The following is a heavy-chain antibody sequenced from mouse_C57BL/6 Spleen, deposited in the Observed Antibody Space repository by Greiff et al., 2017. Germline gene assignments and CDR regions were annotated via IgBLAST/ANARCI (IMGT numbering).Heavy chain of an antibody. Sequence: VQLQQPGAELVKPGASVKMSCKASGYTFTSYWITWVKQRPGQGLEWIGDIYPGSGSTNYNEKFKSKATLTVDTSSSTACMQLSSLTSEDSAVYYCAGRGYDYDGVWGQGTLVTVSA. V-gene: IGHV1-55*01. CDR3: AGRGYDYDGV. J-gene: IGHJ3*01. D-gene: IGHD2-4*01. CDR1: GYTFTSYW. CDR2: IYPGSGST.